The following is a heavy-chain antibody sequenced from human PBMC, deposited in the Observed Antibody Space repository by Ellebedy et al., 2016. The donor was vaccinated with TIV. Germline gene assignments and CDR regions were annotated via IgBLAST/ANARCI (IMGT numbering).Heavy chain of an antibody. D-gene: IGHD5-18*01. CDR1: GFTFSTYA. CDR2: VSDSGGST. Sequence: GESLKISXAASGFTFSTYAMTWVRQAPGKGLEWVSGVSDSGGSTYYADSVKGRFTISRDNSENTLYLQMNSLRAEDTAVYYCAKDADGDNYGLFDKWGQGTLVTVSS. CDR3: AKDADGDNYGLFDK. J-gene: IGHJ4*02. V-gene: IGHV3-23*01.